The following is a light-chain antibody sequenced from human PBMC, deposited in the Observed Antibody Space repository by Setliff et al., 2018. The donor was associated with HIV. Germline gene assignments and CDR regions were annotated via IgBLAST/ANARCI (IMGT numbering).Light chain of an antibody. CDR3: SSYTSSSTYV. V-gene: IGLV2-14*03. CDR2: DVT. Sequence: QSVLTQPASVSGSPGQSITISCTGTSSDVGNYNYVSWYQQHPGIAPKLMIYDVTKRPSGVSNRFSGSKSGNTASLTISGLQAEDEADYYCSSYTSSSTYVFGTGTKVTVL. CDR1: SSDVGNYNY. J-gene: IGLJ1*01.